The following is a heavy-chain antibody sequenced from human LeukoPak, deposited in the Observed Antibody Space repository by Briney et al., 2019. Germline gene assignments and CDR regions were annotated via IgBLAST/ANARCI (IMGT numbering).Heavy chain of an antibody. CDR2: ISSGSTYV. D-gene: IGHD4-17*01. J-gene: IGHJ4*02. Sequence: GSLRLSCAASGFPFSSYTMNWVRQAPGKGLDWVSSISSGSTYVYYADSVKGRFTISRDNAKNSLYLQMNNLRVEDTAIYYCARVNGDYERGGAPDYWGQGTLVTVSS. CDR1: GFPFSSYT. CDR3: ARVNGDYERGGAPDY. V-gene: IGHV3-21*01.